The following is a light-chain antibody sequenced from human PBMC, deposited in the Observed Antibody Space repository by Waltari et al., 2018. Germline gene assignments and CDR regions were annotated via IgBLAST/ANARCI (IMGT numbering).Light chain of an antibody. CDR2: GAS. Sequence: EIVLTQSPGTLSLSPGERATLSCRASPSVSSSYLAWYQKKPGQAPRLLIYGASSRATGIPDRFSGSGSGTDFTLTISRLEPEDFAVYYCQQYGSSPRTFGQGTKLEIK. J-gene: IGKJ2*01. CDR3: QQYGSSPRT. V-gene: IGKV3-20*01. CDR1: PSVSSSY.